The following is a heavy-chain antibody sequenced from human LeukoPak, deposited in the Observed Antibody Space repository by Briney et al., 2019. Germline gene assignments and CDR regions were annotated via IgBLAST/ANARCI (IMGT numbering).Heavy chain of an antibody. V-gene: IGHV3-7*01. CDR1: GFTFSSYW. CDR3: ASPGGPNSGGFDY. D-gene: IGHD3-10*01. CDR2: IKQDGNEK. J-gene: IGHJ4*02. Sequence: GGSLRLSCAASGFTFSSYWMSWVRQAPGKGLEWVANIKQDGNEKYYVDSVKGRFTISRDNAENSLYLEMNSLRAEDTAVYYCASPGGPNSGGFDYWGQGTLVTVSS.